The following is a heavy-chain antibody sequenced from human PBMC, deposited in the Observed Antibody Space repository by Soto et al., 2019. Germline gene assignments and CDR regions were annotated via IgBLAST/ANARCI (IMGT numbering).Heavy chain of an antibody. D-gene: IGHD1-7*01. Sequence: QLQLQESGPGLVKPSETLSLTCTVSGGSISSSSYYWGWIRQPPGKGLEWIGSIYYSGSTYYNPSLKSRVTISVDTSKNQFSLKLSSVTAADTAVYYCARLSIPHIQTGTTWGSFDPWGQGTLVTVSS. V-gene: IGHV4-39*01. CDR1: GGSISSSSYY. CDR2: IYYSGST. J-gene: IGHJ5*02. CDR3: ARLSIPHIQTGTTWGSFDP.